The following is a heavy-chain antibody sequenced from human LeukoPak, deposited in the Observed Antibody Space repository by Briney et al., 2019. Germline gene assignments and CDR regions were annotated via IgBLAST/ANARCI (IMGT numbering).Heavy chain of an antibody. J-gene: IGHJ4*02. Sequence: ASVKVSCKASGYTFTSYGISWVRQAPGQGLEWMGIINPSGGSTSYAQKFQGRVTMTRDTSTSTVYMELSSLRSEDTAVYYCAREGFPTRYFDYWGQGTLVTVSS. CDR2: INPSGGST. CDR3: AREGFPTRYFDY. CDR1: GYTFTSYG. V-gene: IGHV1-46*01. D-gene: IGHD2-15*01.